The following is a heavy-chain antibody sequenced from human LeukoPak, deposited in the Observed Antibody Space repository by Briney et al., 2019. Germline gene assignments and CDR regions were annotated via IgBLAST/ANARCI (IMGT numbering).Heavy chain of an antibody. Sequence: SQTLSLTCTVSGGSISSGSYYWSRIRQPAGKGLEWIGRIYTSGSTNYNPSLKSRVTISVDTSKNQFSLKLSSVTAADTAVYYCAGVTGGDSNWFDPWGQGTLVTVSS. CDR3: AGVTGGDSNWFDP. J-gene: IGHJ5*02. CDR1: GGSISSGSYY. D-gene: IGHD2-21*02. V-gene: IGHV4-61*02. CDR2: IYTSGST.